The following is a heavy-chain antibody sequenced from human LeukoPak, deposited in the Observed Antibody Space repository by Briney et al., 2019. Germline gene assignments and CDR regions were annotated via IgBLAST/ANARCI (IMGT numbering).Heavy chain of an antibody. CDR2: IKNDGSDK. Sequence: GGSLRLSCEASGFSFSAAWMTWVRQAPGKGLEWVATIKNDGSDKYYVDSVKGRFTLSRDNAKNLVYLQMNSLRVEDTAVYYCATDLQNARYYMDVWGKGTTVTVSS. CDR3: ATDLQNARYYMDV. V-gene: IGHV3-7*01. J-gene: IGHJ6*03. CDR1: GFSFSAAW.